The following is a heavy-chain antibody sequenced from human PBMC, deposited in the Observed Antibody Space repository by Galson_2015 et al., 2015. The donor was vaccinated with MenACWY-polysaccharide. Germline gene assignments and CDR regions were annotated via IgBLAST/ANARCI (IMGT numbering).Heavy chain of an antibody. CDR1: GYTFTSYA. CDR3: ARESSFGYCSGGSCYSKSGGYYYYMDV. D-gene: IGHD2-15*01. V-gene: IGHV1-3*01. Sequence: SVKVSCKASGYTFTSYAMHWVRQAPGQRLEWMGWINAGNGNTKYSQKFQGRVTITRDTSASTAYMELSSLRSEDTAVYYCARESSFGYCSGGSCYSKSGGYYYYMDVWGKGTTDTVSS. CDR2: INAGNGNT. J-gene: IGHJ6*03.